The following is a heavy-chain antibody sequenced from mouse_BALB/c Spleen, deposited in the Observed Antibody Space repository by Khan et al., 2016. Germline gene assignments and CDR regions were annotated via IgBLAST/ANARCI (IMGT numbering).Heavy chain of an antibody. V-gene: IGHV7-3*02. CDR1: GFTFTDYY. CDR2: IRNKANGYTT. CDR3: ARDGYYPYAMDY. D-gene: IGHD2-3*01. Sequence: EVELVESGGDLVQPGGSLRLSCATSGFTFTDYYMSWVRQPPGKALEWLGFIRNKANGYTTEYSASVKGRFTISSANSQRLLYLQMNTLEAEDSATYYCARDGYYPYAMDYWGQGTSVTVSS. J-gene: IGHJ4*01.